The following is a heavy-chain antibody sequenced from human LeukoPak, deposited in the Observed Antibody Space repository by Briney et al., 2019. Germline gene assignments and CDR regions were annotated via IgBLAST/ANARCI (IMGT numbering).Heavy chain of an antibody. D-gene: IGHD5-18*01. Sequence: PGRSLRLSCAASGFTFSSYWMSWVRQAPGKGLEWVANIKQDGSEKYYVDSVKGRFTISRDNAKNSLYLQMNSLRAEDTAVYYCARETVDTAMVLMYYYYYYMDVWGKGTTVTVSS. CDR3: ARETVDTAMVLMYYYYYYMDV. V-gene: IGHV3-7*01. CDR2: IKQDGSEK. J-gene: IGHJ6*03. CDR1: GFTFSSYW.